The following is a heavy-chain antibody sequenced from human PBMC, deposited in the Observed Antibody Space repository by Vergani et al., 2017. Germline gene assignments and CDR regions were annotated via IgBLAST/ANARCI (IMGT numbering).Heavy chain of an antibody. J-gene: IGHJ6*03. Sequence: QVQLVQSGAEVKKPGSSVKVSCKASGGTFSSYAISWVRQAPGQGLEWMGGIIPIFGTANYAQKFQGRVTITADESTGTAYMELSSLRSEDTAVYYCAKGPRDCSSTSCYSRWSYYYYMDVWGKGTTVTVSS. D-gene: IGHD2-2*01. CDR2: IIPIFGTA. CDR3: AKGPRDCSSTSCYSRWSYYYYMDV. CDR1: GGTFSSYA. V-gene: IGHV1-69*01.